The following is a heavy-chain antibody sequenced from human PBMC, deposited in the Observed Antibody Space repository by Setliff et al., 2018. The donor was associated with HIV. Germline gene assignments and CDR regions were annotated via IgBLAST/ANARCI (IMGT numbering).Heavy chain of an antibody. J-gene: IGHJ4*02. Sequence: SVKVSCKASGGTFSSYAISWVRQAPGQGLEWMGGIIPILGTTNYAQKFQGRVTITADESTSTAYMELSSLRSEDTAVYYCARGYTPMVIWGDYFDYWGQGTLVTVSS. V-gene: IGHV1-69*13. CDR2: IIPILGTT. CDR3: ARGYTPMVIWGDYFDY. CDR1: GGTFSSYA. D-gene: IGHD5-18*01.